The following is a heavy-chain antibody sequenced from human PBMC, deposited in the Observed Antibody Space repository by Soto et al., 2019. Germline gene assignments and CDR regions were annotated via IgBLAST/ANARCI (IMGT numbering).Heavy chain of an antibody. J-gene: IGHJ3*02. Sequence: GGSLRLSCAASGFSFSTYEMNWVRQAPGKGLEWVSYISKSGIDIYYADSVKGRFTISRENANNSLYLHMNSLTAEDTAVYYCAPRKYGSFNIGAFDIWGQGTMVTVSS. CDR1: GFSFSTYE. CDR3: APRKYGSFNIGAFDI. D-gene: IGHD1-26*01. V-gene: IGHV3-48*03. CDR2: ISKSGIDI.